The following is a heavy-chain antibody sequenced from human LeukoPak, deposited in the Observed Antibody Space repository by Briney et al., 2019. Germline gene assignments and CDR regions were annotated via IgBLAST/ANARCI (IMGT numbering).Heavy chain of an antibody. Sequence: PGGSLRLSCAASGFTLSSFGMVWVRQAPGKGLEWVTLMWYDGRNKYYADSVKGRFTISRDNSKNTVYLQMNSLRGEDTAVYYCARVGDMEAFDIWGQGTRVPVSS. J-gene: IGHJ3*02. CDR1: GFTLSSFG. V-gene: IGHV3-33*01. CDR2: MWYDGRNK. D-gene: IGHD3-16*01. CDR3: ARVGDMEAFDI.